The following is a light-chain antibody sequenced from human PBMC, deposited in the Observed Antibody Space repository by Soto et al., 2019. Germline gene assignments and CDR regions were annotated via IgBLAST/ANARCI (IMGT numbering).Light chain of an antibody. CDR1: QVLSSNY. Sequence: VVLTQSPCTLSLSPGQRATLSCRASQVLSSNYLAWYQQRPGQAPRLLIYDVFSRATGIPDRFSGSGSGSDFKLTISRLEPEDSGVYYCQQYFSSDLTFGGGTKV. CDR2: DVF. J-gene: IGKJ4*01. V-gene: IGKV3-20*01. CDR3: QQYFSSDLT.